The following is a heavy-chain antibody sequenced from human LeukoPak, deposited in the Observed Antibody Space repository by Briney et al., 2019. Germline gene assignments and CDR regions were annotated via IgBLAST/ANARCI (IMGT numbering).Heavy chain of an antibody. CDR2: ISSSSSYI. J-gene: IGHJ1*01. CDR3: AGQPDRASKNYPAKH. V-gene: IGHV3-21*01. CDR1: GFTFSNYV. Sequence: PGGSLRLSCAASGFTFSNYVMSWVRQAPGKGLEWVSSISSSSSYIYYADSVKGRFTISRDNAKNSLYLQMNSLRAEDTAVYYCAGQPDRASKNYPAKHWGQGTLVTVSS. D-gene: IGHD3-22*01.